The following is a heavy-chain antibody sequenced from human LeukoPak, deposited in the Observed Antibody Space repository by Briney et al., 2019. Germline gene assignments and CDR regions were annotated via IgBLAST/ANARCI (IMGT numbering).Heavy chain of an antibody. D-gene: IGHD3-22*01. J-gene: IGHJ4*02. V-gene: IGHV3-53*01. CDR1: GFTVSSNY. CDR3: AKEGGITMIVVVINSLDY. Sequence: GGSLRVSCAASGFTVSSNYMSWVRQAPGKGLEWVSVIYSGGSTYYADSVKGRFTISRDNSKNTLYLQMNSLRAEDTAVYYCAKEGGITMIVVVINSLDYWGQGTLVTVSS. CDR2: IYSGGST.